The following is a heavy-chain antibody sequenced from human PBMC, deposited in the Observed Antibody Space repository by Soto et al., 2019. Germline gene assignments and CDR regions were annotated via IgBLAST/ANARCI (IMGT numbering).Heavy chain of an antibody. Sequence: QVQLVESGGGLVKPGGSLRLSCAASGFTFSDYYMSWIRQAPGKGLEWVSYISGSGWSTNYADSVKGRFTISRDNAKNSLHLQMNSLRAEDTAVYYCARDKRYYKGVLTTDYWGQGTLVTVSS. V-gene: IGHV3-11*06. CDR2: ISGSGWST. D-gene: IGHD3-10*01. CDR3: ARDKRYYKGVLTTDY. CDR1: GFTFSDYY. J-gene: IGHJ4*02.